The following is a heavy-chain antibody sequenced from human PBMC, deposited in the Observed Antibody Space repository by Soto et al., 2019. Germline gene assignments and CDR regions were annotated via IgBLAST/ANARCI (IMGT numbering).Heavy chain of an antibody. Sequence: ESVGGLVQPGGSLRLSCAASGFTFSSYAMSWVRQAPGKGLEWLSSISTSGGSTYYADSVKGRFTISRDNSNNTLYLQMNSLRAEDTAVYYCSLSDRYYGMDVWGLGTTVTVSS. CDR3: SLSDRYYGMDV. V-gene: IGHV3-23*01. CDR1: GFTFSSYA. J-gene: IGHJ6*02. CDR2: ISTSGGST.